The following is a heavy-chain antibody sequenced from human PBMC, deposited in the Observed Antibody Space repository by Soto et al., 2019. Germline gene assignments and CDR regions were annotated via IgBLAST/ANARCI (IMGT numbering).Heavy chain of an antibody. Sequence: EVQLVESGGGLVQPGGSLRLSCAASGFTFSSYWIHWVRQAPGKGLVWVSRIKGDGSRRDYADSVKGRFTISRDNAKKPVYLQMNSLRDEDTAVYYCARVVPGYYGMDVWGQGTTVTVSS. J-gene: IGHJ6*02. CDR2: IKGDGSRR. D-gene: IGHD2-2*01. V-gene: IGHV3-74*01. CDR3: ARVVPGYYGMDV. CDR1: GFTFSSYW.